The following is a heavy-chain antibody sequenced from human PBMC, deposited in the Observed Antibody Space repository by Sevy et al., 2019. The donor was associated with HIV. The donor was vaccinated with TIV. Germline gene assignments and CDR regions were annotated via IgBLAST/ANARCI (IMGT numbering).Heavy chain of an antibody. CDR3: ARKMELLVPDY. J-gene: IGHJ4*02. Sequence: GGSLRLSCAVSGFTFSNHWMTWVRQAPGKGLEWVANIKKDGTDKFYVDSVMGRFSISRDNAKDLLYLQMNSLRVEDTAVYYCARKMELLVPDYWGQGTLVTVSS. V-gene: IGHV3-7*03. CDR1: GFTFSNHW. CDR2: IKKDGTDK. D-gene: IGHD2-21*02.